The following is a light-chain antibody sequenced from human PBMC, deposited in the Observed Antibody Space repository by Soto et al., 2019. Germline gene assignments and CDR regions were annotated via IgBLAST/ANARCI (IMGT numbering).Light chain of an antibody. V-gene: IGKV2-30*01. CDR1: QSLVYGDANSF. CDR3: MQDSNWPPRYT. CDR2: RVS. Sequence: DVVMTQSPLSLPVTLGQPASISCRSSQSLVYGDANSFFNWFHQRPGQPPRRLIYRVSNRDSGVPDRFSGRGSATDFTLRISRVEAEDVGVYYCMQDSNWPPRYTFGQWTKLEIK. J-gene: IGKJ2*01.